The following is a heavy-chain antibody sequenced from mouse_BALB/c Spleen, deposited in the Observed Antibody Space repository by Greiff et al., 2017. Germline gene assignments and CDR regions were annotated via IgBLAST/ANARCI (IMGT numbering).Heavy chain of an antibody. CDR1: GFNIKDTY. V-gene: IGHV14-3*02. CDR2: IDPANGNT. D-gene: IGHD2-4*01. Sequence: EVQLQQSGAELVKPGASVKLSCTASGFNIKDTYMHWVKQRPEQGLEWIGRIDPANGNTKYDPKFQGKATITADTSSNTAYLQLSSLTSEDTAVYYCARCDYDDWFAYWGQGTLVTVSA. J-gene: IGHJ3*01. CDR3: ARCDYDDWFAY.